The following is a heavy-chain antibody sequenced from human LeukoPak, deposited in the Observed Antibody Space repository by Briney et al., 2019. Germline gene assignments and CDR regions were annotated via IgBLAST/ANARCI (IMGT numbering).Heavy chain of an antibody. Sequence: QAGGSLRLSRAASGFTFSNFVMSWVRQAPGKGLEWVSTISDSGGRAYYADSVKGRFTISRDNSKNTLYLQMSSLRTEDTAVYYCAKDHFEYDILTGYSDYWGQGTLVTVSS. CDR1: GFTFSNFV. D-gene: IGHD3-9*01. CDR2: ISDSGGRA. V-gene: IGHV3-23*01. CDR3: AKDHFEYDILTGYSDY. J-gene: IGHJ4*02.